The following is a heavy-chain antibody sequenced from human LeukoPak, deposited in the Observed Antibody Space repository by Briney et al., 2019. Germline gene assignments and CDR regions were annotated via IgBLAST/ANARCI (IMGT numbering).Heavy chain of an antibody. CDR2: IYYSGST. CDR1: GGSISSYY. CDR3: ARGIAARLYYYYYMDV. V-gene: IGHV4-59*12. J-gene: IGHJ6*03. D-gene: IGHD6-6*01. Sequence: SETLSLTCTVSGGSISSYYWSWIRQPPGKGLEWIGYIYYSGSTKYNPSLKSRVTISVDTSKNQFSLKLRSVTAADTAVYYCARGIAARLYYYYYMDVWGKGTTVTVSS.